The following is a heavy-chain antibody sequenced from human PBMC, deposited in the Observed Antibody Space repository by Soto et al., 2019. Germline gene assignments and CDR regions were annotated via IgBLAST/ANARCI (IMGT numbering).Heavy chain of an antibody. CDR1: GFTFSSYW. CDR3: ARGQAYCGGDCYSDY. Sequence: GGSLRLSCAASGFTFSSYWMSWVRQAPGKGLEWVANIKQDGSEKYYVDSVKGRFTISRDNAKNSLYLQMNSLRAEDTAVYYCARGQAYCGGDCYSDYWGQGTLVTVSS. D-gene: IGHD2-21*02. V-gene: IGHV3-7*01. J-gene: IGHJ4*02. CDR2: IKQDGSEK.